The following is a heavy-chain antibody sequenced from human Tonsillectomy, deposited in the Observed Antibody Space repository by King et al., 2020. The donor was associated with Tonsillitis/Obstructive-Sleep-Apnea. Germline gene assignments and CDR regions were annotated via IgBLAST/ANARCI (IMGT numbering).Heavy chain of an antibody. Sequence: VQLVESGGGVVQPGRSLRLSCAASGFTFRSYAMHWVRQAPGKGLEWGAVISYDGSNKYYADSVKVRFTISRENSKNTLYLQMNSLRVEDTAVYYCARNGGDYVWGSYRDMDVWGKGTTVTVSS. D-gene: IGHD3-16*02. J-gene: IGHJ6*03. CDR2: ISYDGSNK. V-gene: IGHV3-30*01. CDR3: ARNGGDYVWGSYRDMDV. CDR1: GFTFRSYA.